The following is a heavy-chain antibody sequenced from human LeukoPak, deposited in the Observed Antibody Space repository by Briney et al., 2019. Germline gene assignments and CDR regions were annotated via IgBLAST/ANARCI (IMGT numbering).Heavy chain of an antibody. D-gene: IGHD2-2*02. CDR2: MFPHASDT. V-gene: IGHV5-51*01. CDR1: GYSFQDYW. J-gene: IGHJ6*02. CDR3: AKFGIRGCSSSTMCYTSFFYYGMDV. Sequence: GESLKISCKGSGYSFQDYWIGWVRQMPGKGPELMGRMFPHASDTKYSPSFEGQVTISVDKSISTAYVQWGSLRVSDTAIYYCAKFGIRGCSSSTMCYTSFFYYGMDVWGQGTTVTVSS.